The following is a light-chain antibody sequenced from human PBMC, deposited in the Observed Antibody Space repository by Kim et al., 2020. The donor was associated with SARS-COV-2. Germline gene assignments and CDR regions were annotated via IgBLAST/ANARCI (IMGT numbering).Light chain of an antibody. CDR2: DVN. CDR1: SSDVGSYIS. CDR3: SSYTGTMTPFV. J-gene: IGLJ1*01. Sequence: QSALTQPASVSGSPGQSITISCTGTSSDVGSYISVSWYQQHPGKAPKLIIYDVNNRPSGISNRFSGSKSANTASLTISGLQAEDEADYYCSSYTGTMTPFVFGTGTQLTVL. V-gene: IGLV2-14*03.